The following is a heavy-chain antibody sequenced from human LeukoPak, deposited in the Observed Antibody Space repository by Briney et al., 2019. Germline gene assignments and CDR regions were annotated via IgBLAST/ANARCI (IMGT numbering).Heavy chain of an antibody. CDR2: ISSSGSSI. D-gene: IGHD3-10*01. Sequence: PGGSLRLSCAASGFTFSSYEMNWVRQAPGKGLEWVSYISSSGSSIYYADSVKGRFTISRDNAKNSLYLQMNSLRAEDTAVYYCAKRPPYYGSGNYYTYFDYWGQGTPVTVSS. CDR3: AKRPPYYGSGNYYTYFDY. CDR1: GFTFSSYE. J-gene: IGHJ4*02. V-gene: IGHV3-48*03.